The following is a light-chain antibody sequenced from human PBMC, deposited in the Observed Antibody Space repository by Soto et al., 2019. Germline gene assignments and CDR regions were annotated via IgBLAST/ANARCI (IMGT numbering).Light chain of an antibody. CDR1: QSVSSY. Sequence: EIVLTQSPATLSLSPGERATLSCRASQSVSSYLAWYQQKPGQAPRLLIYGASTRATGIPDRFSGSGSGTDFTLTISRLEPEDFAVYYCQQYATSPTTFGQGTMVDIK. J-gene: IGKJ1*01. CDR3: QQYATSPTT. V-gene: IGKV3-20*01. CDR2: GAS.